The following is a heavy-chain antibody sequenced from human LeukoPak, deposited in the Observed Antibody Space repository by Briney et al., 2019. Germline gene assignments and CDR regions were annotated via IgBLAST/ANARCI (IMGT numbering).Heavy chain of an antibody. CDR2: ISAYNGNT. CDR1: GYTFTSYG. V-gene: IGHV1-18*01. Sequence: ASVTVSCKASGYTFTSYGISWVQQAPGQGLEWMGWISAYNGNTNYAQKLQGRVTMTTDTSTSTAYMELRSLRSDDTAVYYCARDLPYSGSYYFHYWGQGTLVTVSS. J-gene: IGHJ4*02. D-gene: IGHD1-26*01. CDR3: ARDLPYSGSYYFHY.